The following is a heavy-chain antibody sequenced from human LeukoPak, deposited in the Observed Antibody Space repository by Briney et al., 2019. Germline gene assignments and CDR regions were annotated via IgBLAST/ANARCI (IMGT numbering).Heavy chain of an antibody. J-gene: IGHJ5*02. V-gene: IGHV3-11*04. CDR1: GFTFSDYY. Sequence: GGSLRLSCAASGFTFSDYYMSWIRQAPGKGLEWISYISTSSSTIYYADSVKGRFAISRDNAKNSLYLQMNSLRDEDTAVYYCARDRTTVTTLYNWFDPWGQGTLVTVSS. CDR3: ARDRTTVTTLYNWFDP. CDR2: ISTSSSTI. D-gene: IGHD4-17*01.